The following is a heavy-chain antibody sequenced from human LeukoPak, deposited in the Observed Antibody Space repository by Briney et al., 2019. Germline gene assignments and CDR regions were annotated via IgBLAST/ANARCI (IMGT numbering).Heavy chain of an antibody. CDR1: GGSISSGSYY. D-gene: IGHD3-3*01. V-gene: IGHV4-61*02. J-gene: IGHJ4*02. Sequence: SQTLSLTCTVSGGSISSGSYYWSWIRQPAGKGLEWLGRIYTSGSTNYNPSLESRVTISVDTSKNQFSLRLSSVTAADTAVYYCARCQPYYDFWSGYFDYWGQGTLVTVSS. CDR2: IYTSGST. CDR3: ARCQPYYDFWSGYFDY.